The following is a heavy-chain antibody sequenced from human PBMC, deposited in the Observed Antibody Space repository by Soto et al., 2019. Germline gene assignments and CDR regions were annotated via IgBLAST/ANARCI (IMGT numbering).Heavy chain of an antibody. CDR1: GFTFSSYA. CDR2: ISGSGGST. CDR3: ARAYSGSYFDY. V-gene: IGHV3-23*01. J-gene: IGHJ4*02. Sequence: GGSLRLSCAASGFTFSSYAMSWVRQAPGKGLEWVSAISGSGGSTYYADSVKGRFTISRDNSKNTLYLQMNSLRAEDTAVYYGARAYSGSYFDYGGQGTLVTVSS. D-gene: IGHD1-26*01.